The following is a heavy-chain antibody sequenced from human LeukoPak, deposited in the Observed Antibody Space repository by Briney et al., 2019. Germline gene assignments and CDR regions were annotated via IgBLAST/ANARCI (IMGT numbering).Heavy chain of an antibody. D-gene: IGHD5-18*01. V-gene: IGHV1-69*13. Sequence: ASVKVSCKASGGTFSSYAISWVRQAPGQGLEWMGGIIPIFGTANYAQKFQGRVTITADESTSTAYMELSSLRSEDTAVYYCARGYSYGPGGYYYYYMDVWGKGTTVTVSS. CDR3: ARGYSYGPGGYYYYYMDV. CDR2: IIPIFGTA. J-gene: IGHJ6*03. CDR1: GGTFSSYA.